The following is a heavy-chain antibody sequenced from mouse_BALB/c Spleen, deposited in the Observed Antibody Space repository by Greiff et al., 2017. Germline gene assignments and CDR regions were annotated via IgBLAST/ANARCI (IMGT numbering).Heavy chain of an antibody. CDR2: IYPYNGGT. CDR1: GYTFTDYN. Sequence: EVQLQQSGPELVKPGASVKISCKASGYTFTDYNMHWVKQSHGKSLEWIGYIYPYNGGTGYNQKFKSKATLTVDNSSSTAYMELRSLTSEDSAVYYCARGWYGNYEGYYFDYWGQGTTLTVSS. J-gene: IGHJ2*01. V-gene: IGHV1S29*02. CDR3: ARGWYGNYEGYYFDY. D-gene: IGHD2-10*02.